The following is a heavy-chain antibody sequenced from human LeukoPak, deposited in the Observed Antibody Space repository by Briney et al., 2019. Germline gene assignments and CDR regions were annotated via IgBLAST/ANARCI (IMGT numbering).Heavy chain of an antibody. D-gene: IGHD6-19*01. V-gene: IGHV4-59*01. CDR1: GGSISSYY. J-gene: IGHJ4*02. CDR3: ARTGSYSSGWYDY. CDR2: IYYSGST. Sequence: PSETLSLTCTVSGGSISSYYWSWIRQPPGKGLEWIGYIYYSGSTNYNPSLKSRVTISVDTSKNQFSLKLSSVTAADTAVYYCARTGSYSSGWYDYWGQGTPVTVSS.